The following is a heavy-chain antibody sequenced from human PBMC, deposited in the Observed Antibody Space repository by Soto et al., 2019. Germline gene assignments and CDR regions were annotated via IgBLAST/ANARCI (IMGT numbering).Heavy chain of an antibody. CDR3: AHRVLRTVFGLVTTTAIYFDF. J-gene: IGHJ4*02. CDR2: IYWDDDK. CDR1: GFSLTTSGVG. D-gene: IGHD3-3*01. Sequence: QITLNESGPTQVKPRQTLTLTCTFSGFSLTTSGVGVGWIRQSPGKAPECLALIYWDDDKRYSPSLKSRLTITKDTYKNQVVLTMADLDPADTATYYCAHRVLRTVFGLVTTTAIYFDFWGQGTPVAVSS. V-gene: IGHV2-5*02.